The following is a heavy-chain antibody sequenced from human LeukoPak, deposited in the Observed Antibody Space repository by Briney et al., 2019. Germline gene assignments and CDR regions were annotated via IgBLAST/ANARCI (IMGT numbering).Heavy chain of an antibody. Sequence: GGSLRLSCAAAGFTCSSYGMSWGRQAPGKGVGWVSAISGRGSSTYYADSVKGRFTISRDNSKTTLYLQMNSLRAEDTAVYYCAKWAPTELSYYFDYWGQGTLVTVSS. CDR2: ISGRGSST. J-gene: IGHJ4*02. D-gene: IGHD1-26*01. CDR3: AKWAPTELSYYFDY. V-gene: IGHV3-23*01. CDR1: GFTCSSYG.